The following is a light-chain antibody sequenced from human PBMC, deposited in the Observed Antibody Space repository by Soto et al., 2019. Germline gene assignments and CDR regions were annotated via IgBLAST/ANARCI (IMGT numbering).Light chain of an antibody. CDR2: GAS. CDR1: QSVRNN. V-gene: IGKV3-15*01. CDR3: QQYNNWPPVYT. J-gene: IGKJ2*01. Sequence: EIVMTQSPATLSVSPGERATLSCRASQSVRNNLAWYQQKPGQAPRLLIYGASNRATGMPARFSGGGSGTEFTLTISSLQSEDFALYFCQQYNNWPPVYTFGQGTNLESK.